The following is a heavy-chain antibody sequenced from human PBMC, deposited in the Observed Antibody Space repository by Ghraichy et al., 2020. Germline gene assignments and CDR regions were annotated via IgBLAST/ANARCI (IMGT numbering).Heavy chain of an antibody. D-gene: IGHD4-23*01. CDR2: IYPGDSDT. CDR1: GYSFSSYW. V-gene: IGHV5-51*01. CDR3: ARQYDYAGKTNYAFDI. J-gene: IGHJ3*02. Sequence: GESLNISCKGSGYSFSSYWIGWVRQMPGKGLEWMGMIYPGDSDTRYSPSFQGQVAISADKSISTAYLQWSSLKASDTAFYYCARQYDYAGKTNYAFDIWGQGTMVAVSS.